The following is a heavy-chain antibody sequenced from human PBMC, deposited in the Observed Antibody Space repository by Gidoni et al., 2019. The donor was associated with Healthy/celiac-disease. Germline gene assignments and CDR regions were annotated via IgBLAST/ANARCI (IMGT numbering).Heavy chain of an antibody. CDR1: GCTFGGSA. J-gene: IGHJ5*02. CDR2: IRSKANSYAP. CDR3: TRWDASSGYPDWFDP. Sequence: EVQLVESGGGLVQPGGSLKLYCAAAGCTFGGSAMHWVRQASGKGLEWVGLIRSKANSYAPAYAASVKGRFTISRDDSKNTAYLQMNSLKTEDTAVYYCTRWDASSGYPDWFDPWGQGTLVTVSS. V-gene: IGHV3-73*02. D-gene: IGHD3-22*01.